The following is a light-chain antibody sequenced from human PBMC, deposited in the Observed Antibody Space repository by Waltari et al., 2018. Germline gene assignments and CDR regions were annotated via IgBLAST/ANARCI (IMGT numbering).Light chain of an antibody. CDR1: SSNIGRNG. J-gene: IGLJ3*02. Sequence: QSVLTQPPSASGTPGQGVTVSCSGSSSNIGRNGVSWYQQVPGTAPKLLIHTDNQPPSGVPDRFSGAKSGTSASLAISGLQSEDEAHYYCAAWDDSLNGRVFGGGTKVTVL. CDR2: TDN. V-gene: IGLV1-44*01. CDR3: AAWDDSLNGRV.